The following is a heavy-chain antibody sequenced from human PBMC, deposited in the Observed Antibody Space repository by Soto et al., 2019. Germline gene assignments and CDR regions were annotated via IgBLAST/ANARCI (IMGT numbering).Heavy chain of an antibody. D-gene: IGHD1-1*01. CDR1: GGSVSSGSYY. CDR3: ARYTTGGTGFDY. Sequence: PSETLSLTCTVSGGSVSSGSYYWSWIRQPPGKGLEWIGYISYSGNTNYNSSLKSQVTISKDTSENQFSLKVNSVTAADTAVYYCARYTTGGTGFDYWGQGTLVTVSS. J-gene: IGHJ4*02. V-gene: IGHV4-61*01. CDR2: ISYSGNT.